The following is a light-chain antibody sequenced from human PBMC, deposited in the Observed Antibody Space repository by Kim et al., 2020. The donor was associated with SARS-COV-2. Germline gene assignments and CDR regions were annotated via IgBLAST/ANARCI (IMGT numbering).Light chain of an antibody. Sequence: SASVGDRVTITCRASQSISSWLAWYQQKPGKAPKLLIYKASSLESGVPSRFSGSGSGTEFTLTISSLQPDDCATYYCQQYNSYWTFGQGTTVDIK. V-gene: IGKV1-5*03. CDR3: QQYNSYWT. CDR1: QSISSW. CDR2: KAS. J-gene: IGKJ1*01.